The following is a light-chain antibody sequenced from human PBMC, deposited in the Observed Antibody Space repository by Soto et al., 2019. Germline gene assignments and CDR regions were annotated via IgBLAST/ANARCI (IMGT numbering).Light chain of an antibody. V-gene: IGLV2-14*01. Sequence: QSALTQPASVSGSPGETITISCTGTSNDVGGYGYVSWYRQYAGKAPTLMVSEVSYRPSGVSDRFSGSKSGTTAFLTISGLQTEDEGQYYCSSYSPSSLLFGGGTKVTVL. CDR2: EVS. CDR3: SSYSPSSLL. CDR1: SNDVGGYGY. J-gene: IGLJ3*02.